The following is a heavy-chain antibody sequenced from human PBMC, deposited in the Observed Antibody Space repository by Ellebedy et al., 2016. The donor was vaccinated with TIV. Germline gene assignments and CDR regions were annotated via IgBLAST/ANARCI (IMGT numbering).Heavy chain of an antibody. Sequence: ETLSLTCAASGFTFGSYSMNWVRQAPGKGLEWISYIGTTISTVYYADSVKGRFTISRDNAKNSLYLQMNSLRAEDTAVYYCARYRYGASFDYWGQGTLVTVSS. D-gene: IGHD4/OR15-4a*01. CDR3: ARYRYGASFDY. J-gene: IGHJ4*02. V-gene: IGHV3-48*04. CDR2: IGTTISTV. CDR1: GFTFGSYS.